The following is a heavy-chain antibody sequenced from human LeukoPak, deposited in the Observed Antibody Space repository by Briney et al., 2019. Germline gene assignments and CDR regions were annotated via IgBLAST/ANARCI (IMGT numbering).Heavy chain of an antibody. Sequence: PSETLSLTCAVYGGSFSGYYWSWIRQPPGKGLEWIGEINHSGSTNYNPSLKSRVTISVDTSKNQFSLKLSSVTAADTAVYYCARVLTTRNIDYWGQGTLVTVSS. CDR2: INHSGST. J-gene: IGHJ4*02. CDR1: GGSFSGYY. CDR3: ARVLTTRNIDY. D-gene: IGHD1/OR15-1a*01. V-gene: IGHV4-34*01.